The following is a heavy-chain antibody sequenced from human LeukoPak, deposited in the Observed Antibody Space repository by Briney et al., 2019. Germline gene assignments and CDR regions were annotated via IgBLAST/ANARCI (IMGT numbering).Heavy chain of an antibody. D-gene: IGHD3-22*01. V-gene: IGHV3-30*18. CDR1: GFTFSDYY. Sequence: PGGSLRLSCAASGFTFSDYYMTWIRQAPGKGLEWVAVISYDGSNKYYADSVKGRFTISRDNSKNTLYLQMNSLRAEDTAVYYCAKEDYYYDSSGYSAFDYWGQGTLVTVSS. J-gene: IGHJ4*02. CDR3: AKEDYYYDSSGYSAFDY. CDR2: ISYDGSNK.